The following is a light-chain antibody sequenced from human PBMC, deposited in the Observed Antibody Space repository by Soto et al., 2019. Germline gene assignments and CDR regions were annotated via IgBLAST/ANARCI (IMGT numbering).Light chain of an antibody. CDR2: GAS. Sequence: EIVMTQSPATLSVSPGERATLSCRASQSVSSNLAWYQQKPGQAPRLLIYGASTRATGIPARFSGSGSGTEFTLTISSLQSEDFAVYYCQQYNNWPPGDFVYTFGQGTKLEIK. CDR3: QQYNNWPPGDFVYT. CDR1: QSVSSN. V-gene: IGKV3-15*01. J-gene: IGKJ2*01.